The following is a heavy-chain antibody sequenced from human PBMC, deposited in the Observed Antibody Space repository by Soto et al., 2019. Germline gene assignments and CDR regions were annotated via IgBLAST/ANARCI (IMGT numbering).Heavy chain of an antibody. CDR3: VKDESINWYSGHFRH. Sequence: EVQLVESGGGLVQPGRSLRLSCAASGFTFDDYAMHWVRQVPGKGLEWVSGINWNSGSIGYGDSVKGRFAISRDNAKNSLHLQMNSLSAEDTAFYYGVKDESINWYSGHFRHWGQCTLVTVSS. D-gene: IGHD6-13*01. J-gene: IGHJ1*01. CDR2: INWNSGSI. CDR1: GFTFDDYA. V-gene: IGHV3-9*01.